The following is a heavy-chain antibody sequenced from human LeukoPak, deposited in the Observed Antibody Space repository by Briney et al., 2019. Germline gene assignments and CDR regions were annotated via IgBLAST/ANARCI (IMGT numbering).Heavy chain of an antibody. CDR1: GGSISSYY. J-gene: IGHJ4*02. CDR2: IYYSGST. Sequence: PSETLSLTCTVSGGSISSYYWSWIRQPPGKGLEWIGYIYYSGSTNYNPSLTSRVSISVDTSKNQFSLKLSSVPAADPGVYYCARTPLLGDYFDYWGQGTLVTVSS. D-gene: IGHD3-10*01. V-gene: IGHV4-59*01. CDR3: ARTPLLGDYFDY.